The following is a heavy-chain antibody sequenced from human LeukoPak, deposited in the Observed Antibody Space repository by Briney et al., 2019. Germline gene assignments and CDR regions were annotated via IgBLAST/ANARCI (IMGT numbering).Heavy chain of an antibody. CDR2: ISGSGGDT. V-gene: IGHV3-23*01. D-gene: IGHD1-1*01. CDR1: GFTFSSYA. J-gene: IGHJ4*02. CDR3: GEVQSGNKFDY. Sequence: PGGSLRLSCAASGFTFSSYAMSWVRQAPGKGLEWVSAISGSGGDTYYADSVKGRFTISRDNSLNTLYSHINSLRAEDTAIYYCGEVQSGNKFDYWGRGTQVTVSS.